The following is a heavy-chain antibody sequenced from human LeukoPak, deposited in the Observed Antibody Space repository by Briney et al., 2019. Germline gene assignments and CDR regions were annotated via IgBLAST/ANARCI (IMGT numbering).Heavy chain of an antibody. J-gene: IGHJ6*02. Sequence: PGGSLRLSCAASGFTFSSYAMHWVRQAPGKGLEWVAVISYDGSNKYYADSVKGRFTISRDNSKNTLYLQMNSLRAEDTAVYYCARKYGMDVWGQGTTVTVSS. CDR1: GFTFSSYA. CDR3: ARKYGMDV. V-gene: IGHV3-30-3*01. CDR2: ISYDGSNK.